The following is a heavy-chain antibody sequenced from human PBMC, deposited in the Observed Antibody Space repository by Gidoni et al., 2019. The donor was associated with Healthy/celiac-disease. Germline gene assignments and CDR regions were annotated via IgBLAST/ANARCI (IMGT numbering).Heavy chain of an antibody. V-gene: IGHV3-15*01. CDR2: IKSKTDGGTT. CDR3: TTPAGRPPGWFDP. Sequence: EVQLVESGGGLVKPGGSLRLPCAASGFTFSNAWMSWVRQDPGKGLEWVGRIKSKTDGGTTDYAAPVKGRFTISRDDSKNTLYLQMNSLKTEDTAVYYCTTPAGRPPGWFDPWGQGTLVTVSS. CDR1: GFTFSNAW. J-gene: IGHJ5*02. D-gene: IGHD3-10*01.